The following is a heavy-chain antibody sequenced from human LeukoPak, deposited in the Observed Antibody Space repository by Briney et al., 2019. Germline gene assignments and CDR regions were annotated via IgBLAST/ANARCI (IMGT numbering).Heavy chain of an antibody. CDR2: IYYSGST. CDR1: GGSISSSSYY. J-gene: IGHJ3*02. D-gene: IGHD6-13*01. CDR3: ARVEPGIAADPWNAFDI. V-gene: IGHV4-39*07. Sequence: PSETLSLTCTVSGGSISSSSYYWGWIRQPPGKGLEWIGSIYYSGSTYYNPSLKSRVTISVDTSKNQFSLKLSSVTAADTAVYYCARVEPGIAADPWNAFDIWGQGTMVTVSS.